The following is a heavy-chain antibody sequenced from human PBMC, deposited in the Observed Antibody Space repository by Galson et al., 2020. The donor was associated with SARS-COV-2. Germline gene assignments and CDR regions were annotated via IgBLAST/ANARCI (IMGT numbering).Heavy chain of an antibody. CDR1: GFVFSTFG. D-gene: IGHD2-2*01. CDR3: VRDRYCTSTTCYNWFDL. V-gene: IGHV3-33*01. J-gene: IGHJ5*02. CDR2: IWSDGSNE. Sequence: GESLKISRAASGFVFSTFGMHWVRQAPGKGLEWVSFIWSDGSNEYYADSVKGRFTVSRDNSKNTLYLQMNSLRDEDTAVYYCVRDRYCTSTTCYNWFDLWGQGTLVTVSS.